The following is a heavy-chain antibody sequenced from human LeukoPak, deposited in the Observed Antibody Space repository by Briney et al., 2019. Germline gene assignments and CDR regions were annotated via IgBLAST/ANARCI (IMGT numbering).Heavy chain of an antibody. CDR3: APSRSSSGWYGLDY. D-gene: IGHD6-19*01. V-gene: IGHV1-18*01. CDR1: GYTFTSYG. Sequence: GASVKVSCKASGYTFTSYGISWVRQAPGQGLGWLGWISAFNGNTNYAQKLLGRVTMTTDTSTSTAYMELRSLRSDDTAVYYCAPSRSSSGWYGLDYWGQGTLVTVSS. J-gene: IGHJ4*02. CDR2: ISAFNGNT.